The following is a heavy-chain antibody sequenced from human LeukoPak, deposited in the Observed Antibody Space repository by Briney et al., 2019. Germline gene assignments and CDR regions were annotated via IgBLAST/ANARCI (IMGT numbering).Heavy chain of an antibody. Sequence: GGSLRLSCAASGFTFSSYWMHWVRQAPGKGLVWVSRIDSDGSTIYADSVKGRFTISRDNAKNTLYLQMNSLRAEDTAVYYCIGSGGWPGYWCQGTLVTVSP. V-gene: IGHV3-74*01. CDR3: IGSGGWPGY. J-gene: IGHJ4*02. CDR1: GFTFSSYW. D-gene: IGHD6-19*01. CDR2: IDSDGST.